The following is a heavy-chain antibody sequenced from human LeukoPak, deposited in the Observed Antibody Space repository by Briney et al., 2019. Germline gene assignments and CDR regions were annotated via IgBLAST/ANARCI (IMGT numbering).Heavy chain of an antibody. CDR2: ISGSGGST. V-gene: IGHV3-23*01. D-gene: IGHD3-10*01. J-gene: IGHJ4*02. CDR1: GFTFSSYA. Sequence: GGSLRLSCAASGFTFSSYAMSWVRQAPGKGLEWVSAISGSGGSTYYADSVKGRFTISRNNSKNTLYLQMNSLGAEDTAVYYCARIGVAVDYWGQGTLVTVSS. CDR3: ARIGVAVDY.